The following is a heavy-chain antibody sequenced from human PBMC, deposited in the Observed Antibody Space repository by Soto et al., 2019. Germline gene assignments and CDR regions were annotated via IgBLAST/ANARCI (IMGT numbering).Heavy chain of an antibody. CDR1: GGTFSSYA. V-gene: IGHV1-69*13. J-gene: IGHJ3*02. Sequence: ASVKVSCKASGGTFSSYAISWVRQAPGQGLEWMGGIIPIFGTANYAQKFQGRVTITADESTITAYMEMSSLRSEHTAVYYCGGSITPAVPVYPFDIWGQGTMVTVSS. CDR2: IIPIFGTA. CDR3: GGSITPAVPVYPFDI. D-gene: IGHD3-10*01.